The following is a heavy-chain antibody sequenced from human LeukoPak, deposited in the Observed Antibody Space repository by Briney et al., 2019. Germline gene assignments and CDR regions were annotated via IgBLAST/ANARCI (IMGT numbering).Heavy chain of an antibody. J-gene: IGHJ6*03. V-gene: IGHV1-2*02. D-gene: IGHD1-7*01. CDR1: GYTFTGYY. CDR3: ARDLVKVVTGTTHYYYYMDV. Sequence: ASVKVSCKASGYTFTGYYMHWVRQAPGQGLEWMGWINPNSGGTNYAQKFQGRVTMTRDTSISTAYMELSRLRSDDTAVYYCARDLVKVVTGTTHYYYYMDVWGKGTTVTVSS. CDR2: INPNSGGT.